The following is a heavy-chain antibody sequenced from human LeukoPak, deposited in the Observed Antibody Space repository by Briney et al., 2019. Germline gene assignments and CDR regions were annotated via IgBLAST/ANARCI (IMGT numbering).Heavy chain of an antibody. V-gene: IGHV4-39*07. Sequence: SETLSLTCTVSGGSISSGSYYWGWIRQPPGKGLEWIGSIYYSGSTYYNPSLKSRVTISVDTSKNQFSLKVSSVTAADTAVYYCARDEYGGLGYWGQGTLVTVSS. D-gene: IGHD4-23*01. CDR3: ARDEYGGLGY. CDR2: IYYSGST. CDR1: GGSISSGSYY. J-gene: IGHJ4*02.